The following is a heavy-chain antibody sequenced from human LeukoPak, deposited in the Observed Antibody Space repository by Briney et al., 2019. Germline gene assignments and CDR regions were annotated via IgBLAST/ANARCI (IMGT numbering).Heavy chain of an antibody. D-gene: IGHD1-1*01. CDR1: GYTFTGYY. Sequence: ASVKVSCKASGYTFTGYYMHWVRQAPGQGLEWMGWINPNSGGTNYAQKFQGRVAMTRDTSISTAYMELSRLRSDDTAVYYCAALTWIEMYENWFDPWGQGTLVTVSS. J-gene: IGHJ5*02. V-gene: IGHV1-2*02. CDR3: AALTWIEMYENWFDP. CDR2: INPNSGGT.